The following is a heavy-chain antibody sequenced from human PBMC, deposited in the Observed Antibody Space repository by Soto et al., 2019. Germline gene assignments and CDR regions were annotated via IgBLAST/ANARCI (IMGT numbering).Heavy chain of an antibody. CDR1: GFTFEDYA. J-gene: IGHJ4*02. Sequence: EVQLVESGGGLVQPGRSLRLSCAASGFTFEDYAMHWVRQAPGKGLEWVSGISSSSSYIYYADSVKGRFTISRDNAKNSLYLQMNSLRAEDTAVYYCARATSGWYYSWGQGTLVTVSS. CDR2: ISSSSSYI. D-gene: IGHD6-19*01. V-gene: IGHV3-9*01. CDR3: ARATSGWYYS.